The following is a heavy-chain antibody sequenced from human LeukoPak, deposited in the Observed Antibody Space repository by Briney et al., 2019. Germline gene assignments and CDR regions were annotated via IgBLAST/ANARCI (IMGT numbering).Heavy chain of an antibody. CDR3: ARANPPVYGDSWYYFGY. J-gene: IGHJ4*02. CDR1: GGTFSSYA. CDR2: IIPILGIA. D-gene: IGHD4-17*01. V-gene: IGHV1-69*04. Sequence: GSSVKVSCKASGGTFSSYAISWVRQAPGQGLEWMGRIIPILGIANYAQKFQGRVTITADKSTSTAYMELSSLRSEDTAVYYCARANPPVYGDSWYYFGYWGQGTLVTVSS.